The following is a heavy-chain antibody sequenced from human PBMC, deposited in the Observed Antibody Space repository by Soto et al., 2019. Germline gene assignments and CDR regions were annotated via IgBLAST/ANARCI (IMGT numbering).Heavy chain of an antibody. CDR1: GFTFSSYA. V-gene: IGHV3-30-3*01. CDR3: ARPNSSGWSLYYFDY. Sequence: QVQLVESGGGVVQPGRSLRLSCAASGFTFSSYAMHWVRQAPGKGLEWVAVISYDGSNKYYADSVKGRFTISRDNSKTTLYLQMNSLRAEDTAVYYCARPNSSGWSLYYFDYWGQGTLVTVSS. CDR2: ISYDGSNK. D-gene: IGHD6-19*01. J-gene: IGHJ4*02.